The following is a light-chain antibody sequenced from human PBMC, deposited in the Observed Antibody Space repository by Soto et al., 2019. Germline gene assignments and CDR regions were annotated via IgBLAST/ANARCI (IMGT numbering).Light chain of an antibody. CDR3: QQYNNWPRT. V-gene: IGKV3-15*01. CDR1: QSVSSSH. Sequence: EIVLTQSPATLSLSPGERATLSCSASQSVSSSHLAWYQHKPGQAPRLLIYSASTRATGIPARFSGRGSGTDFTLTINSLQSEDSAVYYCQQYNNWPRTFGQGTKVDIK. J-gene: IGKJ1*01. CDR2: SAS.